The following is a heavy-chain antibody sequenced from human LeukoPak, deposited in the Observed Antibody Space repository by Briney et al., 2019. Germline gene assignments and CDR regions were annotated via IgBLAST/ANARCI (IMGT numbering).Heavy chain of an antibody. D-gene: IGHD6-19*01. CDR2: INHSGST. J-gene: IGHJ6*02. CDR1: GGSISSYY. CDR3: ARGPYSSGWSNYYYGMDV. V-gene: IGHV4-34*01. Sequence: PSETLSLTCTVSGGSISSYYWSWIRQPPWKGLEWIGEINHSGSTNYNPSLKSRVTISVDTSKNQFSLKLSSVTAADTAVYYCARGPYSSGWSNYYYGMDVWGQGTTVTVSS.